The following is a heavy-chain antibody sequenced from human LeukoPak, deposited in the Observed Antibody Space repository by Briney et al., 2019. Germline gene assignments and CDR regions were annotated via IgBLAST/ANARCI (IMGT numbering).Heavy chain of an antibody. J-gene: IGHJ1*01. V-gene: IGHV1-2*02. CDR1: GYTFTGYY. Sequence: ASVRVSCKASGYTFTGYYMHWVRQAPGQGLEWMGWINPNSGGTNYAQKLQGRVTMTTDTSTSTAYMELRSLRSDDTAVYYCARDGPWLMTQYFQHWGQGTLVTVSS. CDR3: ARDGPWLMTQYFQH. CDR2: INPNSGGT. D-gene: IGHD3-9*01.